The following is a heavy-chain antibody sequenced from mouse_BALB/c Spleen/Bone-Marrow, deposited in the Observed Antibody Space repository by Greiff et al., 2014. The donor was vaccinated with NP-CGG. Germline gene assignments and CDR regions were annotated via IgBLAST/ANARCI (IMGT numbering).Heavy chain of an antibody. Sequence: VQLQQSGAELVMPGASVKMPCKASGYTFTDYWMHWVKQRPGQGLEWIGAIDTSDSYTSYNQKFKGKATLTVDESSSTAYMQLSSLTSEDSAVYYCAFYYGNYGDYWGQGTTLTVSS. D-gene: IGHD2-1*01. CDR1: GYTFTDYW. CDR2: IDTSDSYT. V-gene: IGHV1-69*01. CDR3: AFYYGNYGDY. J-gene: IGHJ2*01.